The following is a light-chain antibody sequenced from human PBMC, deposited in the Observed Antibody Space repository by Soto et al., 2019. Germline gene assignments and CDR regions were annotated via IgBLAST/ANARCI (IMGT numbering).Light chain of an antibody. CDR2: DAS. CDR3: QQRSNWPQYT. V-gene: IGKV3-11*01. J-gene: IGKJ2*01. Sequence: EIVLTQSPATLSLSPGERATLSCRASQSVSTYLAWYQQKPGHAPRLLIYDASNKATGIPARFSGSGSGTDFTLTISSLEPEDCAVYYCQQRSNWPQYTFGQGTKLEIK. CDR1: QSVSTY.